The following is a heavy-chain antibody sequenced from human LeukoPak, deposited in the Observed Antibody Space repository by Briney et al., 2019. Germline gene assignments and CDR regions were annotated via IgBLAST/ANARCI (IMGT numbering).Heavy chain of an antibody. CDR2: INQDGSVK. J-gene: IGHJ4*02. D-gene: IGHD3-3*01. V-gene: IGHV3-7*01. Sequence: GGSLRLSCAASGLAFSTYWMDWVCQAPGKGLEWVGNINQDGSVKHYVDSVRGRFTISRDNARNSVYLQMNALRVEDTAVYYCTRDFVFWGQGTLVTASS. CDR3: TRDFVF. CDR1: GLAFSTYW.